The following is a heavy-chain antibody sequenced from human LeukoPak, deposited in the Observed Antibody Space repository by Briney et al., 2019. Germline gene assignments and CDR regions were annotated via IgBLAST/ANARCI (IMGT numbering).Heavy chain of an antibody. J-gene: IGHJ6*03. Sequence: PGGSLRLSCAASGFTFNTYWMTWVRQAPGRGLEWVANVRQDGGEGHYVDSVKGRFTVSRDNAENSLYLQLNSLRAEDTAVYYCAKVVSSYYHYYMDVWGKGTTVTVSS. CDR3: AKVVSSYYHYYMDV. CDR1: GFTFNTYW. CDR2: VRQDGGEG. D-gene: IGHD2-2*01. V-gene: IGHV3-7*03.